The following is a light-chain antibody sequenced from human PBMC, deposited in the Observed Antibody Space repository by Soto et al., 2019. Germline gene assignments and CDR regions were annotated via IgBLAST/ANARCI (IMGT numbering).Light chain of an antibody. V-gene: IGLV1-44*01. CDR2: NNN. CDR3: AAWDDRLNGPVV. CDR1: SSNIGSNT. J-gene: IGLJ2*01. Sequence: QSVLTQPPSVSGTPGQRVTISCSGSSSNIGSNTVNWYQQLPGTAPKLLMYNNNQRPSGDPDRFSGSKSGTSAALAISGLQSEDEADYYCAAWDDRLNGPVVFGGGTKVPVL.